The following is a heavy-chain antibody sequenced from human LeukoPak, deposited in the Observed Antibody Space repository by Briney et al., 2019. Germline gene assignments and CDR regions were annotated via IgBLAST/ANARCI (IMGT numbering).Heavy chain of an antibody. J-gene: IGHJ6*02. CDR2: IWYDGSYK. CDR3: ARARDYYYGMDV. Sequence: GRSPRLSCAASGFTFSSYGMHWIRQSPGNGLEWVAIIWYDGSYKYYADSVRGRFSVSRDNSNNTLYLQMDSLRPEDSAVYYCARARDYYYGMDVWGQGTTVTVSS. V-gene: IGHV3-33*01. CDR1: GFTFSSYG.